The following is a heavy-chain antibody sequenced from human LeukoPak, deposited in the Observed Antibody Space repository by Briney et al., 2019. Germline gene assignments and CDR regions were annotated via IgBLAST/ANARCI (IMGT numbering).Heavy chain of an antibody. J-gene: IGHJ5*02. CDR2: ISGSGGST. D-gene: IGHD3-16*01. V-gene: IGHV3-23*01. CDR3: AKGLGGGNWFDP. Sequence: GGSLRLSCAASGFTFSSYAMSWVRQAPGKGLEWVSAISGSGGSTYYADSVKGRFTISRDNSKNTLYLQMNSLRAKDTAVYYCAKGLGGGNWFDPWGQGTLVTVSS. CDR1: GFTFSSYA.